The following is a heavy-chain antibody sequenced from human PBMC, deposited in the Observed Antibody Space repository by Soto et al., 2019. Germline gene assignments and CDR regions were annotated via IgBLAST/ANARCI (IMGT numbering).Heavy chain of an antibody. CDR3: AKVTEIAMSAPNDY. V-gene: IGHV3-30*18. J-gene: IGHJ4*02. Sequence: QVQLVETGGGVVQAGRSLRLSCEASGFTFRSYGMHWVRQAPGKGLEWVAVISYDATSKYFGYSVKGRFTVTRDNSKYTAHLEMHSLRTDPTAAYYGAKVTEIAMSAPNDYWGPGTLGTVSS. D-gene: IGHD2-21*02. CDR2: ISYDATSK. CDR1: GFTFRSYG.